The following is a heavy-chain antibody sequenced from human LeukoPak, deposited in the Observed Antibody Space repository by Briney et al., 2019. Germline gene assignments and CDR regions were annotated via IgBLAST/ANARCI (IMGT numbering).Heavy chain of an antibody. CDR1: GFTFSSYG. CDR2: ISYDGSNK. V-gene: IGHV3-30*18. CDR3: AKDLLFDSWPYYFDY. J-gene: IGHJ4*02. D-gene: IGHD6-13*01. Sequence: PGGSLRLSCAASGFTFSSYGMHWVRQAPGKGLEWMAVISYDGSNKYYADSVKGRFTISRDNSKNTLYLQMNGLRAEDTAVYYCAKDLLFDSWPYYFDYWGQGTLVTVSS.